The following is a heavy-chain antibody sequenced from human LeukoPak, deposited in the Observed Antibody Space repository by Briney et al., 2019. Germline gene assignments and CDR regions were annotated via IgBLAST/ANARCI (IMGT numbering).Heavy chain of an antibody. Sequence: SGPTLVNPTQTVTLACTFSGFSLSTSGMCVSWIRQPPGKALEWLARIDWDDDKYYSTSLETRLTISKDTSRNQVVLAMTNMDPVDTATYYRARTLPEWDEAFDVWGQGTMVTVSS. CDR3: ARTLPEWDEAFDV. V-gene: IGHV2-70*11. D-gene: IGHD1-26*01. CDR1: GFSLSTSGMC. CDR2: IDWDDDK. J-gene: IGHJ3*01.